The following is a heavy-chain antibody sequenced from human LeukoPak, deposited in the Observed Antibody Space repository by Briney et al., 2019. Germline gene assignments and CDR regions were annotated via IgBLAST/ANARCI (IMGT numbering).Heavy chain of an antibody. CDR2: INPHSGGT. CDR3: VREGNELLSKNFDY. CDR1: GFTFTGYY. Sequence: ASVKVSCKASGFTFTGYYIHWVRQAPGQGLEWMGYINPHSGGTDSPQKFQGRVTMTTDTSISAAYMELSSLISDDTAMYYCVREGNELLSKNFDYWGQGTLVTVSS. V-gene: IGHV1-2*02. J-gene: IGHJ4*02. D-gene: IGHD2-21*02.